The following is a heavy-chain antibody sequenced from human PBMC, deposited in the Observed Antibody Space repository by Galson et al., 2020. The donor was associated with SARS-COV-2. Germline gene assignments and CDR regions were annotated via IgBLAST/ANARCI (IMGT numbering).Heavy chain of an antibody. J-gene: IGHJ5*02. D-gene: IGHD6-13*01. CDR1: GGSISTNNCF. CDR2: IYYGGTT. CDR3: SRDQGYGSSWSIVGPFDP. V-gene: IGHV4-39*07. Sequence: SETLSLTCTVSGGSISTNNCFWGWIRQPPGKGLEWIGSIYYGGTTYYNPSLKSRLTISMDTSKNQFSLNLSSVTAADTAVYYCSRDQGYGSSWSIVGPFDPWGQGTLVTVSS.